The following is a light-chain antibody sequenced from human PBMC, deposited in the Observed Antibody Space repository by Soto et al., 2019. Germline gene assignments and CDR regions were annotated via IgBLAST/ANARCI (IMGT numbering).Light chain of an antibody. CDR1: QSVTSNY. CDR3: QQYAGAPWT. V-gene: IGKV3-20*01. CDR2: AAN. J-gene: IGKJ1*01. Sequence: EIVLTQSPGTLSVSPGERAALSCKASQSVTSNYLAWYQQRPGQASRLLIYAANRRATGSPDRLTGSGSGTDFNLTISSLEPEDSALYYCQQYAGAPWTFGQGTRVEIK.